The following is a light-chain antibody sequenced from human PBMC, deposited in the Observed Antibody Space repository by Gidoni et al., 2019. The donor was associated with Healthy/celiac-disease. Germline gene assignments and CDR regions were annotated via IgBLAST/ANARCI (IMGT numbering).Light chain of an antibody. V-gene: IGKV1-13*02. CDR1: QGISSA. Sequence: TQSPSSLSASVGDRVTITCRASQGISSALAWYQQKPGKAPKLLIYDASSLERGVPSRFSGSGSGTDFTLTISSLQPEDFATYYCQQFNSYPALTFGGGTKVEIK. J-gene: IGKJ4*01. CDR3: QQFNSYPALT. CDR2: DAS.